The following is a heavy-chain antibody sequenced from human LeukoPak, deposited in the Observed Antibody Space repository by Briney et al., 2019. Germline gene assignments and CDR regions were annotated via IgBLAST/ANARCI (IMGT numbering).Heavy chain of an antibody. CDR2: INHSGST. J-gene: IGHJ4*02. V-gene: IGHV4-34*01. Sequence: SETLSLTRAVYGGSFSGYYWCCMRQPPGKGLEWIGEINHSGSTNYNPSLKSRVTISIDTSKNQFSLKLSSVTAADTALYYCARGPGTWYYYWVQGTLVTVSS. CDR1: GGSFSGYY. CDR3: ARGPGTWYYY. D-gene: IGHD6-13*01.